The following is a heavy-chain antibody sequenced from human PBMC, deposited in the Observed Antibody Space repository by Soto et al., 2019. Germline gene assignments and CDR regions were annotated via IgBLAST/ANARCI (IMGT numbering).Heavy chain of an antibody. CDR1: GFTFSNYG. D-gene: IGHD3-10*01. Sequence: QVQLVESGGGVVQPGRSLRLSCAASGFTFSNYGMHWVRQAPGKGLEWVAVILNDGSNRYHADSVKDRFTNSRDNSKNMLYWQMNSLRAEDTAVYYCARDDEYSGNGMDVWGEGTTVTVSP. CDR3: ARDDEYSGNGMDV. CDR2: ILNDGSNR. J-gene: IGHJ6*04. V-gene: IGHV3-33*01.